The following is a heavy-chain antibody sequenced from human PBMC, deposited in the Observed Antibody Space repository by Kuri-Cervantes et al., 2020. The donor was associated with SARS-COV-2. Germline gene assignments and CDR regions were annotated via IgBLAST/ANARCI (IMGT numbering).Heavy chain of an antibody. Sequence: SVKVSCKASGGTFSSYAISWVRQAPGQGLEWMGGIIPIFGTANYAQKFQGRVTITADKSTSTAYMGLSSLRSEDTAVYYCARDRGEQWLVSHYYYYGMDVWGQGTTVTVSS. D-gene: IGHD6-19*01. J-gene: IGHJ6*02. V-gene: IGHV1-69*06. CDR3: ARDRGEQWLVSHYYYYGMDV. CDR2: IIPIFGTA. CDR1: GGTFSSYA.